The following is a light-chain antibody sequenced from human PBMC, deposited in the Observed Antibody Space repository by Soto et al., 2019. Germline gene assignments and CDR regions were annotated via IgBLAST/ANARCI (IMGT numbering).Light chain of an antibody. Sequence: NFMLTQPLSVSESPGKTVTISCTGSSGSIASNYVQWYQQRPGSAPTTVIYADNKRPSGVPDRFSGSIDSSSNSASLSISGLKTEDEADYYCQSYDSRNHVVFGGGTQLTVL. CDR1: SGSIASNY. V-gene: IGLV6-57*02. CDR2: ADN. CDR3: QSYDSRNHVV. J-gene: IGLJ2*01.